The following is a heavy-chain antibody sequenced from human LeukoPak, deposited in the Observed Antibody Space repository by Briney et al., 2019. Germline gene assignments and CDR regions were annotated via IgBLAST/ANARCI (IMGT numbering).Heavy chain of an antibody. J-gene: IGHJ3*02. CDR2: INHSGST. D-gene: IGHD3-22*01. CDR1: GGSFSGYY. Sequence: SETLSLTCAVYGGSFSGYYWSWIRQPPGKGLEWIGEINHSGSTNYNPSLKSRVTISVDTSKKQFSLKLSSVTAADTAVYYCQVYYYDSSGYPDAFDIWGQGTMVTVSS. V-gene: IGHV4-34*01. CDR3: QVYYYDSSGYPDAFDI.